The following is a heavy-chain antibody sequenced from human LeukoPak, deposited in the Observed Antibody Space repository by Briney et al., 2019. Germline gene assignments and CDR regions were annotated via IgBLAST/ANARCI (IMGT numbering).Heavy chain of an antibody. V-gene: IGHV1-2*02. D-gene: IGHD5-24*01. CDR3: ARSPRLQLGGSYY. J-gene: IGHJ4*02. CDR1: GYTFTGYF. CDR2: NNSNRGGT. Sequence: GASLKVSCKASGYTFTGYFMHWVRQAPGQGLEWMGWNNSNRGGTDYAQKSQGRVTMTRDTSISTAYMELSRLRSDDTAVYCCARSPRLQLGGSYYWGQGTLVTVSS.